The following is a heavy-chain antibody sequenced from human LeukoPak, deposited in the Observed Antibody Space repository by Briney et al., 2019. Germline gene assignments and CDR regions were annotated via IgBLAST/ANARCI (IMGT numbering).Heavy chain of an antibody. J-gene: IGHJ3*02. CDR3: AREDTAMADAFDI. CDR2: SSTDGSST. CDR1: GFTFSSYW. Sequence: GGSLRLSCAASGFTFSSYWMHWVRQAPGEGLVWVSRSSTDGSSTSYADSVKGRFTISRDNAKNTLYLQMNSLRAEDTAVYYCAREDTAMADAFDIWGQGTMVTVSS. V-gene: IGHV3-74*01. D-gene: IGHD5-18*01.